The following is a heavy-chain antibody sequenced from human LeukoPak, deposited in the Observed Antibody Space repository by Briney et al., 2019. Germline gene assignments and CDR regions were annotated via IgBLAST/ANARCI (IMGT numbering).Heavy chain of an antibody. Sequence: PSETLSLTCAVYGGSFSGYYWSWIRQPPGKGLEWIGEINHSGSTNYNPSLKSRVTISVDTSKNRFSLKLSSVTAADTAVYYCARLAYCGGDCYRTTRGYFQYWGQGTLVTVSS. D-gene: IGHD2-21*02. CDR2: INHSGST. CDR1: GGSFSGYY. J-gene: IGHJ1*01. CDR3: ARLAYCGGDCYRTTRGYFQY. V-gene: IGHV4-34*01.